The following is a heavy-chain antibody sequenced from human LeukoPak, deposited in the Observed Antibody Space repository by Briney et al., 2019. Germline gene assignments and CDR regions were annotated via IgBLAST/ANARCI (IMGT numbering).Heavy chain of an antibody. J-gene: IGHJ4*02. CDR3: AKAYYSSGWFPGDY. CDR1: GFTFSSYG. CDR2: ISSSGSTI. Sequence: GGSLRLSCAASGFTFSSYGMHWVRQAPGKGLEWVSYISSSGSTIYYADSVKGRFTISRDNSKNTLYLQMNSLRAEDTAVYYCAKAYYSSGWFPGDYWGQGTLVTVSS. V-gene: IGHV3-48*01. D-gene: IGHD6-19*01.